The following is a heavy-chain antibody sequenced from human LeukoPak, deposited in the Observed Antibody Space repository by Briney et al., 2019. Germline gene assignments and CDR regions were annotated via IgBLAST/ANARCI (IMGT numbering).Heavy chain of an antibody. V-gene: IGHV3-23*01. CDR3: APRGGNLLNLVDY. Sequence: PGGSLRLSCAASGFTFSSYAVSWVRQAPGKGLEWVSAISGSGGSTYYADSVKGRITISRDNSKNTLYLQMNSLRAEDTAVYYCAPRGGNLLNLVDYWGQGTLVTVSS. D-gene: IGHD3-16*01. J-gene: IGHJ4*02. CDR1: GFTFSSYA. CDR2: ISGSGGST.